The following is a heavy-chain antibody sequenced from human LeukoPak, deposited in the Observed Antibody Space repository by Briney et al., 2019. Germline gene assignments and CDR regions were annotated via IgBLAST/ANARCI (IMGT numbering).Heavy chain of an antibody. D-gene: IGHD5-18*01. CDR1: GGTFSSYA. CDR2: MNANSGNT. Sequence: ASVKVSCKASGGTFSSYAINWVRQATGQGLEWMGWMNANSGNTGYAQKFQGRVTMTRNTSISTAYMELSSLRSEDTAVYYCARGVYTALPDYWGQGTLVTVSS. J-gene: IGHJ4*02. CDR3: ARGVYTALPDY. V-gene: IGHV1-8*02.